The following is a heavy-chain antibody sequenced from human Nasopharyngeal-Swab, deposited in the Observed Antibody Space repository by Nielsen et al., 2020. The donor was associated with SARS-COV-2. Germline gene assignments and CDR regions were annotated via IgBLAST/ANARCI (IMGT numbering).Heavy chain of an antibody. V-gene: IGHV3-74*01. CDR3: ARGGDILGVYYFDY. CDR1: GFTFSRYW. Sequence: GGSLRLSCAASGFTFSRYWMHWVRQIPGKGLMWVSRINPDGDSLPNADSVKGRFTTSRDNAKNSFYLQMNSLRAEDTAVYYCARGGDILGVYYFDYWGQGTLVTVSS. CDR2: INPDGDSL. J-gene: IGHJ4*02. D-gene: IGHD1-26*01.